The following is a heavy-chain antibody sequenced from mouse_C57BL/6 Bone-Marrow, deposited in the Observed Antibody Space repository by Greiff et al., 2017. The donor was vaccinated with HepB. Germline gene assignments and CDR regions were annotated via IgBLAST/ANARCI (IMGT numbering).Heavy chain of an antibody. J-gene: IGHJ3*01. CDR1: GYTFTSYW. CDR3: APYDYGSS. CDR2: IDPSDSYT. Sequence: VQLQQPGAELVRPGTSVKLSCKASGYTFTSYWMHWVKQRPGQGLEWIGVIDPSDSYTNYNQKFKGKATLTVDTSSSTAYMQLSSLTSEDSAVYYCAPYDYGSSWSQGTLVTVSA. D-gene: IGHD1-1*01. V-gene: IGHV1-59*01.